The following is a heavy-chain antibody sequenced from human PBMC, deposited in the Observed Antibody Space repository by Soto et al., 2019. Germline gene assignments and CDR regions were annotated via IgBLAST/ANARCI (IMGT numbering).Heavy chain of an antibody. Sequence: QVQLQESGPGLVKPSQTLSLTCTVSGGSISSGGYYWSWIRQHPGKGLEWIGYIYYSGSTYYNPSLKSRVTISVDTSKNQFALKLSSVTAADTAVYYCARAYDSSGYNWFDPWGQGTLVTVSS. D-gene: IGHD3-22*01. CDR3: ARAYDSSGYNWFDP. CDR2: IYYSGST. V-gene: IGHV4-31*03. J-gene: IGHJ5*02. CDR1: GGSISSGGYY.